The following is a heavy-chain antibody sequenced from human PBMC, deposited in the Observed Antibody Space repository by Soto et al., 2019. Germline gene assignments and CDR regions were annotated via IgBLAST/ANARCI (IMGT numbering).Heavy chain of an antibody. J-gene: IGHJ5*02. CDR1: GYTFTSYY. CDR3: ARDKGAGLMVYAIGGAWFDP. Sequence: GASVKVSCKASGYTFTSYYMHWVRQAPGQGLEWMGIINPSGGSTSYAQKFQGRVTMTRDTSTSTVYMELSSLRSEDTAVYYCARDKGAGLMVYAIGGAWFDPWGQGTLVTVSS. CDR2: INPSGGST. V-gene: IGHV1-46*01. D-gene: IGHD2-8*01.